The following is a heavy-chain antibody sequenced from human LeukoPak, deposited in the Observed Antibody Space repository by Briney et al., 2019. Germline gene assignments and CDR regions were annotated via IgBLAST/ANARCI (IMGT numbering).Heavy chain of an antibody. CDR3: ARLKDDATKFDY. CDR1: GFYFSRYW. V-gene: IGHV3-7*01. CDR2: INQDVSRT. J-gene: IGHJ4*02. Sequence: GGSLRLSCAGSGFYFSRYWMAWVRQAPGKGLEWVASINQDVSRTHYVDSVKGRFTISRDNAKSSLFLQMTSLRVEDTAVYFCARLKDDATKFDYWGQGTLVTVSS. D-gene: IGHD2-2*01.